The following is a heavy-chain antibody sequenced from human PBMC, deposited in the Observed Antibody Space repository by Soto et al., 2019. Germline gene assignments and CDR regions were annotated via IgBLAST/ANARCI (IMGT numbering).Heavy chain of an antibody. Sequence: GGSLRLSCAASGFTFTTYAMTWVRQAPGKWLEWVSPITANGGRTYYADSVKGRFTISRDSSKNTLYLQMNSLRADDPAVYYCAKSHDTSAYYLSIDSWGQGTQVTVSS. CDR1: GFTFTTYA. V-gene: IGHV3-23*01. D-gene: IGHD3-22*01. CDR2: ITANGGRT. CDR3: AKSHDTSAYYLSIDS. J-gene: IGHJ4*02.